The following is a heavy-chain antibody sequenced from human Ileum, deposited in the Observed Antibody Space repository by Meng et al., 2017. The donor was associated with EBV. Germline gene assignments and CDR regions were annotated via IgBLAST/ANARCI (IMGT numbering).Heavy chain of an antibody. Sequence: QLQLQESGPGRVKPSEPLPLSCTVSGGSISSSSYYWGWIRQPPGKGLEWIGSMYSSGTTNYNPSLTSRVTISLDTSKNQFSLKLSSVTAADTAVYYCARGSTPAAGAYWGQGTLVTVSS. CDR1: GGSISSSSYY. CDR3: ARGSTPAAGAY. J-gene: IGHJ4*02. V-gene: IGHV4-39*07. D-gene: IGHD6-13*01. CDR2: MYSSGTT.